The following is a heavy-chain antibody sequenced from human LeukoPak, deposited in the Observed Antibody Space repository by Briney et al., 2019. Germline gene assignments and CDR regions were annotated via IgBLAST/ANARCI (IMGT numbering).Heavy chain of an antibody. CDR3: ARERSSSGGHNWFDP. Sequence: SETLSLTCTVSGGHIITSVHYWGWIRQPPGKGLEWIGSVYYTGVTSTNPFFRSRMSISVDTSKNQFSLNLTSVTAADAAVYYCARERSSSGGHNWFDPWGQGTLVTVSS. CDR1: GGHIITSVHY. J-gene: IGHJ5*02. D-gene: IGHD4-23*01. CDR2: VYYTGVT. V-gene: IGHV4-39*07.